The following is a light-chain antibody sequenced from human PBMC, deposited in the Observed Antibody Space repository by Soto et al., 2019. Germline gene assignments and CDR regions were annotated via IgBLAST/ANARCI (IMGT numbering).Light chain of an antibody. CDR2: EVS. V-gene: IGLV2-8*01. CDR3: SSYAGSNNVV. J-gene: IGLJ2*01. CDR1: SSDVGGYNY. Sequence: QSALTQPPSASGSPGQSVTISCTGTSSDVGGYNYVSWYQQHPGKAPKPILYEVSKRPSGVPDRFSGSKSGNTASLTVSGLQAEDEADYYCSSYAGSNNVVFGGGTKLTVL.